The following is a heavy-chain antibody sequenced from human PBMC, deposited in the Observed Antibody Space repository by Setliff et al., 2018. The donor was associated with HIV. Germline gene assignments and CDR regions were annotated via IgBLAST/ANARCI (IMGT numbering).Heavy chain of an antibody. V-gene: IGHV3-66*01. J-gene: IGHJ4*02. Sequence: GGSLRLSCAASGFTVSSNYMSWVRQAPGKGLEWVSVIYGGGTTHYADSVKGRFITFRDNAKNSLYLQMNSLRAEDTAVYYCARESYNYGYNDWGQGTLVTVSS. D-gene: IGHD5-18*01. CDR3: ARESYNYGYND. CDR1: GFTVSSNY. CDR2: IYGGGTT.